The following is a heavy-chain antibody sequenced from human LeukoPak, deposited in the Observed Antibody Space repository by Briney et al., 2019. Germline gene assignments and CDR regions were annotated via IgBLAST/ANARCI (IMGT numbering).Heavy chain of an antibody. CDR2: IYYSGST. D-gene: IGHD3-22*01. J-gene: IGHJ4*02. CDR1: GGSIRSHY. Sequence: SETLSLTCNVSGGSIRSHYWSWIRQPPGKGLEWIGYIYYSGSTNYNPSLKSRVTISVDTSKNQFSLKLSSVTAADTAAYYCARQSISGSSLSYLDYWGQGTLVTVSS. CDR3: ARQSISGSSLSYLDY. V-gene: IGHV4-59*11.